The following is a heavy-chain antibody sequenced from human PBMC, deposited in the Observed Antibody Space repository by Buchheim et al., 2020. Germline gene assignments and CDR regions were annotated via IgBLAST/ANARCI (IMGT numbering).Heavy chain of an antibody. CDR3: ARGENYDSSGYYYGDNFDY. CDR1: GGSFSGYY. V-gene: IGHV4-34*01. CDR2: INHSGST. J-gene: IGHJ4*02. Sequence: QVQLQQWGAGLLKPSETLSLTCAVYGGSFSGYYWSWIRQPPGKGLEWIGEINHSGSTNYNPPLKSRVTISVDTTKNKFSLKLSSVTAADTAVYYCARGENYDSSGYYYGDNFDYWGQGTL. D-gene: IGHD3-22*01.